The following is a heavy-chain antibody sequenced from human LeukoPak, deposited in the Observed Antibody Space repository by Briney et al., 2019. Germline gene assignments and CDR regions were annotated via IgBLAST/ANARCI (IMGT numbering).Heavy chain of an antibody. CDR2: IYYSGST. CDR1: GGSISSSSYY. Sequence: SETLSLTCTVSGGSISSSSYYWGWIRQPPGKGLEWIGSIYYSGSTYYNPSLKSRVTISVDTSKNQFSLKLSSVTAADTAVYYCARLWFRELFYNYYYMDVWGKGTTVTVSS. V-gene: IGHV4-39*01. J-gene: IGHJ6*03. D-gene: IGHD3-10*01. CDR3: ARLWFRELFYNYYYMDV.